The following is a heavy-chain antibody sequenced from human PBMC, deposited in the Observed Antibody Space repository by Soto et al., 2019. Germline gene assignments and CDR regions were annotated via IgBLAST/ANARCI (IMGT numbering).Heavy chain of an antibody. CDR2: IIPTSGTA. D-gene: IGHD2-15*01. V-gene: IGHV1-69*13. J-gene: IGHJ6*02. CDR1: GGTFSSDA. Sequence: ASVKVSCKASGGTFSSDAFSWVRQAPGQGLEWMGGIIPTSGTANYAQKFQGRATITADESTSTAYMELSSLTSEDTAVYFCARGQGYCSGGICYYYYYGMDVWGQGTTVTVYS. CDR3: ARGQGYCSGGICYYYYYGMDV.